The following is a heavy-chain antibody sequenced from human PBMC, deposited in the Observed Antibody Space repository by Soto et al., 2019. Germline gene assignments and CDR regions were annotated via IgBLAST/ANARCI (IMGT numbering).Heavy chain of an antibody. Sequence: GASVKVSCKASGYTFTGYYMHWVRQAPGQGLEWMGWINPNSGGTNYAQKFQGWVTMTRDTSISTAYMELSRLRSDDTAVYYCARDRGLELRLLDIWGQGTMVTVSS. CDR3: ARDRGLELRLLDI. CDR1: GYTFTGYY. CDR2: INPNSGGT. V-gene: IGHV1-2*04. D-gene: IGHD1-7*01. J-gene: IGHJ3*02.